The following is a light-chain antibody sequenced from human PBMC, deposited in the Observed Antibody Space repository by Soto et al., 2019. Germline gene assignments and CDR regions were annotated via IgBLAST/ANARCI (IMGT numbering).Light chain of an antibody. CDR1: SSVVGGYNY. CDR3: SSYTSSSTLV. Sequence: QSVLTQPASVSGSPGQSITISCTGTSSVVGGYNYVSWYQQHPGKAPKLMIYDVSNRPSGVSNRFSGSKSGNTASLTISGLQADDDADYYCSSYTSSSTLVFGTGTNVTVL. J-gene: IGLJ1*01. V-gene: IGLV2-14*01. CDR2: DVS.